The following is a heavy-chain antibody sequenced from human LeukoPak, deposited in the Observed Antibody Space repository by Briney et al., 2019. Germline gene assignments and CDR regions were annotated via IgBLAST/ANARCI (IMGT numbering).Heavy chain of an antibody. CDR3: ASSTTVTTWFDY. CDR1: GGSISNAGYY. Sequence: SETLSLTCTVSGGSISNAGYYWSWIRQPAGKGLEWIGRVHSSGSTNYNPSLKSRVTISVDTSKNQFSLKLSSVTAADTAVYYCASSTTVTTWFDYWGQGTLVTVSS. CDR2: VHSSGST. V-gene: IGHV4-61*10. D-gene: IGHD4-17*01. J-gene: IGHJ4*02.